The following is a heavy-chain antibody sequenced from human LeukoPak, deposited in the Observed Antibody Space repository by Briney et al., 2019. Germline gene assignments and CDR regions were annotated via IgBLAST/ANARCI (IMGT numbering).Heavy chain of an antibody. V-gene: IGHV3-23*01. J-gene: IGHJ4*02. CDR3: AREMGAVTNS. Sequence: GGSLRLSCLTSGFTFSTNAMSWVRQAPGKGLEWISGISGSGASTYYADSVTGRFTISRDNSRNTLYLQMNSLRGDDTAVYYCAREMGAVTNSWGQGTLVTVSS. D-gene: IGHD1-26*01. CDR1: GFTFSTNA. CDR2: ISGSGAST.